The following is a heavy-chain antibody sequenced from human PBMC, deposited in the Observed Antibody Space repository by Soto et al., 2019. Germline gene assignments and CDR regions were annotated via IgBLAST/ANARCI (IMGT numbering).Heavy chain of an antibody. CDR2: INHSGST. V-gene: IGHV4-34*01. D-gene: IGHD3-22*01. CDR1: VGSFSGYY. CDR3: ARGQRIGIITTWFDY. Sequence: KPSETLSLTCAVYVGSFSGYYWSWIRQPPGKGLEWIGEINHSGSTNYNPSLKSRVTISVDTSMNQFSLKLSSVTAADTAVYYCARGQRIGIITTWFDYWGQGTLVT. J-gene: IGHJ4*02.